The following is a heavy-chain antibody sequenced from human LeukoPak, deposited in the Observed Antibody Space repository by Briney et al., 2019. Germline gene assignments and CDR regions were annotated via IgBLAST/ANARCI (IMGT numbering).Heavy chain of an antibody. V-gene: IGHV3-7*03. CDR1: GFPFSNSL. D-gene: IGHD3-16*01. CDR2: IKKDGSGI. CDR3: AGGNSIDV. Sequence: GGSLRLSCGVSGFPFSNSLISWVRQAPAKGLEGVANIKKDGSGISDVASVKGRFIITSDNAMNSLYLQINSLRVEATVVYFCAGGNSIDVWGKGTAVTVSS. J-gene: IGHJ6*04.